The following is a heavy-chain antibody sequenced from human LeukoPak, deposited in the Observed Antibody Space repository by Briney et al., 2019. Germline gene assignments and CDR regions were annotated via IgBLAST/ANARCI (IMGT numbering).Heavy chain of an antibody. V-gene: IGHV1-8*01. CDR3: VRDGEGLAISVNYWFDL. Sequence: ASVKVSCKASGFTFTRYDINWVRQATGEGVEWMGWMNPNNGNTGYAQTFQGRVTMTRDTFTSTAYMELRSLTSEDTAVYYCVRDGEGLAISVNYWFDLWGQGTLVTVSS. CDR2: MNPNNGNT. D-gene: IGHD3-10*01. CDR1: GFTFTRYD. J-gene: IGHJ5*02.